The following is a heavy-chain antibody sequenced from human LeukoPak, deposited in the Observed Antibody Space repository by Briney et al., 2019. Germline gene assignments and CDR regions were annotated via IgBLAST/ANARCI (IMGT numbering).Heavy chain of an antibody. J-gene: IGHJ4*02. Sequence: GGSLRLSCAASGFTFSSNAMNWVRQAPGKGLEWVSVISPSGGITYYADSVKGRFTISRDNSKNTLLLQMNSLRAEDTAVYYCAKVRWDNSGWYYLDSWGQGTLVTVSS. CDR3: AKVRWDNSGWYYLDS. CDR1: GFTFSSNA. D-gene: IGHD6-19*01. CDR2: ISPSGGIT. V-gene: IGHV3-23*01.